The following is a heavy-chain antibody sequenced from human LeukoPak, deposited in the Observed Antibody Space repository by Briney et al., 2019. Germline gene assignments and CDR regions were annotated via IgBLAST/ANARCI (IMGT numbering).Heavy chain of an antibody. Sequence: KPGVSLRLSCAASGFTFSSYSMNWVRQAPGKGLEWVSSISSRSSNLYYEDSVKGRFTISRDNAKNSLYLQMNSLRAEDTALYYCARDGGVDGYNSYFDYWGQGTLVTVSS. J-gene: IGHJ4*02. CDR1: GFTFSSYS. V-gene: IGHV3-21*01. CDR2: ISSRSSNL. D-gene: IGHD5-24*01. CDR3: ARDGGVDGYNSYFDY.